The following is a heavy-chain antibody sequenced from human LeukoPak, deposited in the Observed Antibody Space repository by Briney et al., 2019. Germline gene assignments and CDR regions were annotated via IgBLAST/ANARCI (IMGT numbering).Heavy chain of an antibody. CDR1: GFTFSTYA. J-gene: IGHJ4*02. CDR2: ISYDGSNK. CDR3: ARYYYYGSGSFDY. V-gene: IGHV3-30-3*01. Sequence: GGSLRLSCAASGFTFSTYAMHWVRQAPGKGLEWGAVISYDGSNKNYADSVKGRFTIYRDNSKNMLYLQMNSLRAEDTAVYYCARYYYYGSGSFDYWGQGTLVTVSS. D-gene: IGHD3-10*01.